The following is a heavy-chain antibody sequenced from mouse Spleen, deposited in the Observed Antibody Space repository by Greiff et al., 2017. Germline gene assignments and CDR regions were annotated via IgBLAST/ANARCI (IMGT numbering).Heavy chain of an antibody. Sequence: EVQVVESGPELVKPGASVKIPCKASGYTFTDYNMDWVKQSHGKSLEWIGDINPNNGGTIYNQKFKGKATLTVDKSSSTAYMELRSLTSEDTAVYYCARVTTVNYAMDYWGQGTSVTVSS. V-gene: IGHV1-18*01. CDR3: ARVTTVNYAMDY. D-gene: IGHD1-1*01. CDR2: INPNNGGT. J-gene: IGHJ4*01. CDR1: GYTFTDYN.